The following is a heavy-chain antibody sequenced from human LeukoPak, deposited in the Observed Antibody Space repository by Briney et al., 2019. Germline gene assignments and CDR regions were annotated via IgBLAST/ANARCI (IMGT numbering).Heavy chain of an antibody. CDR1: GYTFTGYY. CDR2: INPNSGGT. CDR3: ARYAGTANRGFDP. V-gene: IGHV1-2*02. D-gene: IGHD1/OR15-1a*01. Sequence: ASVKVSCKASGYTFTGYYMHWVRQAPGQGLEWMGWINPNSGGTNYAQKFQGRVTMTRDTSISTAYMELSRLRSDDTAVYYCARYAGTANRGFDPWGQGTLVTVSS. J-gene: IGHJ5*02.